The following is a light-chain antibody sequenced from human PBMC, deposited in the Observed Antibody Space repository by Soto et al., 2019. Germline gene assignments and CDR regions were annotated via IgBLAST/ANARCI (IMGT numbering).Light chain of an antibody. J-gene: IGKJ5*01. V-gene: IGKV3-15*01. CDR1: QSISTT. Sequence: EIVMTQSPATLSVSPGEGATLSCRVSQSISTTVAWYQQKPGQAPRLLIYGASTRATGIPVRFTGSGSGTEFTLIISSLQSEDFAVYYCQQYNNWPITFGQGTRLEIK. CDR3: QQYNNWPIT. CDR2: GAS.